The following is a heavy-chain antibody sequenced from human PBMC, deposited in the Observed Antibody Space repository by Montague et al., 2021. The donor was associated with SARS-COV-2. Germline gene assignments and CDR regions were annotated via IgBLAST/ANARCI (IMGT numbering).Heavy chain of an antibody. Sequence: SLRLSLSASGFTFNSYEMNWVRQAPGKGLEWVSYISSSGSTIYYADSVKGRFTISRDNAKNSLYLQMNSLRAEDTAVYYCARDGQQLVLYGVDVWGQGTTVTVSS. J-gene: IGHJ6*02. CDR3: ARDGQQLVLYGVDV. CDR2: ISSSGSTI. CDR1: GFTFNSYE. V-gene: IGHV3-48*03. D-gene: IGHD6-13*01.